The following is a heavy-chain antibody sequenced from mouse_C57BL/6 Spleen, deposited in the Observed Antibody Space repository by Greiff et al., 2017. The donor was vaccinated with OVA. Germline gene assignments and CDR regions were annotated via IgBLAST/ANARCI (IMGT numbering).Heavy chain of an antibody. CDR3: ARDRRGNWYFDV. V-gene: IGHV3-6*01. Sequence: ESGPGLVKPSQSLSLTCSVTGYSITSGYYWNWIRQFPGNKLEWMGYISYDGSNNYNPSLKNRISITRDTSKNQFFLKLNSVTTEDTATYYCARDRRGNWYFDVWGTGTTVTVSS. CDR2: ISYDGSN. J-gene: IGHJ1*03. CDR1: GYSITSGYY.